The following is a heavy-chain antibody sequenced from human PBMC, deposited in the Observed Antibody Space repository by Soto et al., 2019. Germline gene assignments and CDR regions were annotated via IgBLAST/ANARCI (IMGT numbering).Heavy chain of an antibody. V-gene: IGHV1-2*04. CDR3: ARARGYSSSYNYNSPFGMDV. CDR1: GYTFTGYY. D-gene: IGHD5-18*01. J-gene: IGHJ6*02. CDR2: INPSTDVT. Sequence: ASVKVSCKTSGYTFTGYYIHWVRQAPGQGLEWMGWINPSTDVTRSAEKFQDWVTMTRDTSIRTAYMELRRLKSDDTAIYYCARARGYSSSYNYNSPFGMDVWVHGTRVAVSS.